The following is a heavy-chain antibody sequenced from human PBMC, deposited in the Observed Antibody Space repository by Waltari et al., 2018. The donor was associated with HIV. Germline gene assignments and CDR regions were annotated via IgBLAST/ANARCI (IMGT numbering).Heavy chain of an antibody. D-gene: IGHD3-22*01. CDR2: INNSGST. V-gene: IGHV4-34*01. J-gene: IGHJ4*02. CDR3: ASQPNYYDSSGYYSLGFDY. CDR1: GGSFSGYY. Sequence: QVQLQQWGAGLLKPSETLSLTCAVYGGSFSGYYWNWLRQPPGKGLEWIGEINNSGSTSDHPSLKSRVTISVDTSKNQFSLKLGSVTAADTAVYYCASQPNYYDSSGYYSLGFDYWGQGTLVTVSS.